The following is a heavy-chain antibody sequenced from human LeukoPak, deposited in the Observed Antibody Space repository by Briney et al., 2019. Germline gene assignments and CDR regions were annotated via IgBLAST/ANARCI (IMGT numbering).Heavy chain of an antibody. CDR1: GFTVSSNY. J-gene: IGHJ4*02. V-gene: IGHV3-53*01. D-gene: IGHD6-19*01. Sequence: PGGSLRLSCAASGFTVSSNYMSWVRQAPGKGLEWVSVIYSGGSTYYADSVKGRFTISRDKSKNTLYLQMNSLRAEDTAVYYCARDLMGQWPQFDYWGQGTLVTVSS. CDR3: ARDLMGQWPQFDY. CDR2: IYSGGST.